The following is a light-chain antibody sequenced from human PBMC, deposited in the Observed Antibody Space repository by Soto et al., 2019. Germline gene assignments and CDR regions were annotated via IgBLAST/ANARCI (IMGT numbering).Light chain of an antibody. J-gene: IGLJ1*01. Sequence: QSVLTQPPSVSGAPGQRVTVSCTGSSSNIGAGYDVHWYQQLPTRAPQLLIYGNNNRPSGVPDRFSGSRSGTSASLAIIGLQADDDADYYCQSFDSSLSGSSVFGTGTKLTVL. V-gene: IGLV1-40*01. CDR2: GNN. CDR1: SSNIGAGYD. CDR3: QSFDSSLSGSSV.